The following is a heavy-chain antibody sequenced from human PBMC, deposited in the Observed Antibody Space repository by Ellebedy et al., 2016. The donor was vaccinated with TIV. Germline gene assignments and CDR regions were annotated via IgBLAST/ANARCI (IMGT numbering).Heavy chain of an antibody. CDR2: INPSGGST. CDR3: ARARSSGWLHTPDY. CDR1: GYTFTSYY. V-gene: IGHV1-46*04. Sequence: AASVKVSCKASGYTFTSYYMHWVRQAPGQGLEWMGIINPSGGSTTYAQKLQGRVTMTRDTFTSTVYMELSSLRSEDTAVYYCARARSSGWLHTPDYWGQGTLVTVSS. D-gene: IGHD6-19*01. J-gene: IGHJ4*02.